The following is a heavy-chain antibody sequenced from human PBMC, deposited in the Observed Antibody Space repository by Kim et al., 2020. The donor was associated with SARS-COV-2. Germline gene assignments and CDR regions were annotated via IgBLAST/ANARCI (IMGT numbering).Heavy chain of an antibody. Sequence: YVDSVKGRFTMSRDNAKNSLYLKMSRLRTEDTAIYYCAALDTVQVPGGIWGQGTLVTVSS. CDR3: AALDTVQVPGGI. J-gene: IGHJ4*02. V-gene: IGHV3-7*01. D-gene: IGHD3-10*01.